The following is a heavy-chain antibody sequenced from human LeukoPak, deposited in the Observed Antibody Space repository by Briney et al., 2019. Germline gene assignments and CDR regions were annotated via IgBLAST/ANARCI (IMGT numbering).Heavy chain of an antibody. D-gene: IGHD6-19*01. V-gene: IGHV1-46*01. Sequence: GASVKVSCKASGYTFTSYYMHWVRQAPGQGLEWMGIINPSGGSTSYAQKFQGRVTMTRDTSTSTVYMELSSLRSEDTAVYYCARVGYSSGWYSNYYGMDVWGQGTTVTVS. J-gene: IGHJ6*02. CDR3: ARVGYSSGWYSNYYGMDV. CDR1: GYTFTSYY. CDR2: INPSGGST.